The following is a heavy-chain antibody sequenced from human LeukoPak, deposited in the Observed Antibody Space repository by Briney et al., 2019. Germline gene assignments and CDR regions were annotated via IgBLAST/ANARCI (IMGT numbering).Heavy chain of an antibody. CDR1: GYTFTSYY. CDR2: INPSGGST. Sequence: GASVKVSCKASGYTFTSYYMHWVRQAPGQGLEWMGIINPSGGSTSYAQEFQGRVTMTRDTSTSTVYMELSSLRSEDTAVYYCARATPGSGSYYPRDAFDIWGQGTMVTVSS. D-gene: IGHD3-10*01. CDR3: ARATPGSGSYYPRDAFDI. J-gene: IGHJ3*02. V-gene: IGHV1-46*01.